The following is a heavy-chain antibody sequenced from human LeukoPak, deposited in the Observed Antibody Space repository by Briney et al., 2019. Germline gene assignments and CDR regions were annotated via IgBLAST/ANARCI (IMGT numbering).Heavy chain of an antibody. CDR3: ARGGQGYCSGGGCYPFDY. CDR2: IDSDGRST. J-gene: IGHJ4*02. D-gene: IGHD2-15*01. CDR1: GFTFSTYW. V-gene: IGHV3-74*01. Sequence: GGSLRLSYAASGFTFSTYWMHWVRQVPGKGPVWVSRIDSDGRSTNYADSVKGRFTMSRDNAKNTLYLQMNSLRAEDTAVYYCARGGQGYCSGGGCYPFDYWGQGTLVTVSS.